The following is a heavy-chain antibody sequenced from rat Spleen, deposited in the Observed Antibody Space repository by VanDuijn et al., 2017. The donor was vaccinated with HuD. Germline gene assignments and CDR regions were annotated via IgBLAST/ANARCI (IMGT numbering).Heavy chain of an antibody. CDR2: ISPSGGST. Sequence: EVQLVESGGGLVQPGRSLKLSCAASGFTFSNCGMHWIRQAPTKGLEWVASISPSGGSTYYRDSVKGRFTISRDNAKSTLYLQMDSLRSEDTATYYCATDRSGSSYILDYWGQGVMVTVSS. J-gene: IGHJ2*01. CDR1: GFTFSNCG. V-gene: IGHV5-19*01. CDR3: ATDRSGSSYILDY. D-gene: IGHD1-2*01.